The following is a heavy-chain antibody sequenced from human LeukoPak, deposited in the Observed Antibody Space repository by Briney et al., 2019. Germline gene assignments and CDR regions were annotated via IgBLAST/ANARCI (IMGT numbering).Heavy chain of an antibody. J-gene: IGHJ4*02. CDR3: AXXEGGDGYNHDY. CDR2: IYSGGST. CDR1: GFTVSSNY. V-gene: IGHV3-66*01. D-gene: IGHD5-24*01. Sequence: PGGSLRLSCAASGFTVSSNYMSWVRQAPGKGLEWVSVIYSGGSTYYADSVKGRFTISRDNSKNTLYLQMNSLRAEDTAVYYCAXXEGGDGYNHDYWGQGTLVTVSS.